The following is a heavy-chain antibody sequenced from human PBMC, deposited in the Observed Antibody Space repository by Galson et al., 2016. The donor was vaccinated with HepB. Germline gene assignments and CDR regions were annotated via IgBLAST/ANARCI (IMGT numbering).Heavy chain of an antibody. CDR1: GFSISGRY. D-gene: IGHD3-16*01. Sequence: SLRLSCAASGFSISGRYMTWVRQAPGKGLEWVANINADGSQQYYVDSVRGRVTISRDNAKNSLYLQMNSLRFEDSGVYDCSRGGGMDVWGQGTTATVSS. V-gene: IGHV3-7*03. CDR2: INADGSQQ. CDR3: SRGGGMDV. J-gene: IGHJ6*02.